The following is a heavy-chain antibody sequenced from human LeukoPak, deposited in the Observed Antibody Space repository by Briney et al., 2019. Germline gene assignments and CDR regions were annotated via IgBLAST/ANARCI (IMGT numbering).Heavy chain of an antibody. D-gene: IGHD2-15*01. CDR1: GLTISNYW. J-gene: IGHJ4*02. Sequence: GGSLRLSCTASGLTISNYWMSWVRQAPGKGLEWVANIKQDGSESYYVDSVKGRFTISRDNAKNSLYLQMNSLRVEDTAVYYCARGGGSFYNYWGQGTLVTVSS. V-gene: IGHV3-7*04. CDR3: ARGGGSFYNY. CDR2: IKQDGSES.